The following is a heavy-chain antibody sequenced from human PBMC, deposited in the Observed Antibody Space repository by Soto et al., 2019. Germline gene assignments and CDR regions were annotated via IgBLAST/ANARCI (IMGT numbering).Heavy chain of an antibody. CDR2: ISYDGSNK. J-gene: IGHJ4*02. CDR3: AKDKADSYGGIDY. Sequence: GGSLRLSCAASGFTFSRYGMHWGRQAPGKGLEWVAVISYDGSNKYYADSVKGRFTISRDNSKNTLYLQMNSLRAEDTAVYYCAKDKADSYGGIDYWGQGT. D-gene: IGHD5-18*01. CDR1: GFTFSRYG. V-gene: IGHV3-30*18.